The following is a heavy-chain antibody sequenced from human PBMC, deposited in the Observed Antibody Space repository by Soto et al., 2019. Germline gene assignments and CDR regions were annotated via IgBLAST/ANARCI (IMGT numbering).Heavy chain of an antibody. V-gene: IGHV2-26*01. CDR1: GFSLSNARMG. CDR3: ARLTTVVTPGGYYYYGMDV. Sequence: SGPTLVNPTETLTLTCTVSGFSLSNARMGVSWIRQPPGKALEWLAHIFSNDEKSYSTSLKSRLTISKDTSKSQVVVTMTNMDPVDTATYYCARLTTVVTPGGYYYYGMDVWGQGTTVTVSS. J-gene: IGHJ6*02. D-gene: IGHD4-17*01. CDR2: IFSNDEK.